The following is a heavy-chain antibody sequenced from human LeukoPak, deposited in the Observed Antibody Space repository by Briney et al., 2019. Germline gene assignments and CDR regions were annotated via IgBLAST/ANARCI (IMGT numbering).Heavy chain of an antibody. J-gene: IGHJ4*02. V-gene: IGHV4-39*06. CDR3: ARVVGGGGFDY. CDR1: GGSFSSSSYY. D-gene: IGHD3-16*01. Sequence: SETLPLTCTVSGGSFSSSSYYWGWIRQPPGKGLEGIGSVYYSGRTYDNPSLKSGVTISVDTPKNQFTLKLSSVTAADTAVYYCARVVGGGGFDYWGQGTLVTVSS. CDR2: VYYSGRT.